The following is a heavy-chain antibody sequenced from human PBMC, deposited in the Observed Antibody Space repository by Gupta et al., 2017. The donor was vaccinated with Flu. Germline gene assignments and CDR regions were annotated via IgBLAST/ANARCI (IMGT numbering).Heavy chain of an antibody. D-gene: IGHD3-22*01. J-gene: IGHJ5*02. CDR3: AIVRVDYDSSGYYGFDP. V-gene: IGHV3-33*01. Sequence: QMQLVESGGGVVQPGRSLRLSCAASGIPFSTCGMPCVRQAPGKGLEWVAVIWYDGSNKYNADCVKRRFTLTRYNSKNTLFLQMNSLRAEDTAVYYCAIVRVDYDSSGYYGFDPWSQGTLVTVSS. CDR2: IWYDGSNK. CDR1: GIPFSTCG.